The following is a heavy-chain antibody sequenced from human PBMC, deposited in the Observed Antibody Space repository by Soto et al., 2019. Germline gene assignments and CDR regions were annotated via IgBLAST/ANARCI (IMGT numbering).Heavy chain of an antibody. D-gene: IGHD5-12*01. CDR1: GFSLSKSGVS. CDR2: VYWDDDK. Sequence: SGPTLVNPTHTLTLTCSFSGFSLSKSGVSVAWLRQPPGKALEWLAVVYWDDDKRYNPYLKTRLTITKDTSRKEVLLTMTNMDPVDTGTYYCARHLSPRLSLDYWGHGILFTVSS. J-gene: IGHJ4*01. V-gene: IGHV2-5*02. CDR3: ARHLSPRLSLDY.